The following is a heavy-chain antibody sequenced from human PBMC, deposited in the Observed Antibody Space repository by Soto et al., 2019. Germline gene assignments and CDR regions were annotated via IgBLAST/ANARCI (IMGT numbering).Heavy chain of an antibody. V-gene: IGHV3-21*01. CDR2: IDSSGRNV. J-gene: IGHJ4*02. CDR1: GVGFSTYG. Sequence: EVQLMESGGGLVKPGGSLRLSCAASGVGFSTYGMNWLRQTPGKGPEWVSSIDSSGRNVYYADSVEGRFTTSRDNATNSLYLQMNSLRVADTAIYFCARDESAGSSTSNWGQGTLVTVSS. D-gene: IGHD2-2*01. CDR3: ARDESAGSSTSN.